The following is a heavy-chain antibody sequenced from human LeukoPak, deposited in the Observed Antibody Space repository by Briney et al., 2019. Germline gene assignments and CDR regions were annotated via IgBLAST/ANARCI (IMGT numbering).Heavy chain of an antibody. D-gene: IGHD2-15*01. V-gene: IGHV1-18*01. J-gene: IGHJ5*02. CDR1: GYTFTSYG. Sequence: GASVKVSCKASGYTFTSYGISWVRQAPGQGLEWMGWISAYNGNTNYAQKLQGRVTMTTDTSTSTAYMELRSLRSDDTAVYYCARDNVPIVVVVAANRWFDPWGQGTLVTVSS. CDR3: ARDNVPIVVVVAANRWFDP. CDR2: ISAYNGNT.